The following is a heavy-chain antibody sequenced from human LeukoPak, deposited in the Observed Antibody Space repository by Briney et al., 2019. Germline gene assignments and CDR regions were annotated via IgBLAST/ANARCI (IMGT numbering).Heavy chain of an antibody. J-gene: IGHJ4*02. CDR2: IYYSGST. CDR3: ARQTYNWNDPYYFDY. CDR1: GGSISSSSYY. V-gene: IGHV4-39*01. D-gene: IGHD1-1*01. Sequence: PSETLSLTCTVSGGSISSSSYYWGWIRQPPGKGLEWIGSIYYSGSTYYNPSLKSRVTISVDTSKNQFSLKLSSVTVADTAVYYCARQTYNWNDPYYFDYWGQGTLVTVSS.